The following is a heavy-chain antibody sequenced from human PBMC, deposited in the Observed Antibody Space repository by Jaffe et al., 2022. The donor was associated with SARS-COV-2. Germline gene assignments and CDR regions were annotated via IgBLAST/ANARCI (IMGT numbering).Heavy chain of an antibody. J-gene: IGHJ6*03. D-gene: IGHD3-10*01. CDR1: GDSFSSTYF. CDR3: ARGGSGTYNSPKFSPYLYYYMDV. CDR2: FHAGNT. V-gene: IGHV4-39*01. Sequence: QLQLQESGPGLVKPSETLSLTCIVSGDSFSSTYFWAWIRQPPGQGLEWVGSFHAGNTYYNPSLKSRVTISADTSKIQLSLKLSSVTAADTAIYYCARGGSGTYNSPKFSPYLYYYMDVWGKGTTVTVSS.